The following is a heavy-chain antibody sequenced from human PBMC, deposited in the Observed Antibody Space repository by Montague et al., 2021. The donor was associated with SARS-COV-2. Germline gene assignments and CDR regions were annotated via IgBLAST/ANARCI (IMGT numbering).Heavy chain of an antibody. CDR1: GAPINISNYY. D-gene: IGHD3-10*01. V-gene: IGHV4-61*02. CDR3: ARDFPTGRYYFDF. Sequence: TLSLTCTVSGAPINISNYYWNWVRQPAGKGLEWIGRIYTSGRTDYNPSLKSRLTTSFNTSKNEFSLRLNSLTAADTAVYYCARDFPTGRYYFDFWGQGTLVIVSS. J-gene: IGHJ4*02. CDR2: IYTSGRT.